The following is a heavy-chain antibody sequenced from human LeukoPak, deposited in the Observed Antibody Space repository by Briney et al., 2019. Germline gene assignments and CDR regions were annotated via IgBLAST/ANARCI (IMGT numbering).Heavy chain of an antibody. Sequence: GGSLRLSCAASGFTSSSYAMHWVRQAPGKGLEWVAVISYDGSNKYYADSVKGRFTISRDNSKNTLYLQMNSLRAEDTAVYYCAKDRSSGWYADAFDIWGQGTMVTVSS. CDR3: AKDRSSGWYADAFDI. J-gene: IGHJ3*02. V-gene: IGHV3-30*04. CDR2: ISYDGSNK. D-gene: IGHD6-19*01. CDR1: GFTSSSYA.